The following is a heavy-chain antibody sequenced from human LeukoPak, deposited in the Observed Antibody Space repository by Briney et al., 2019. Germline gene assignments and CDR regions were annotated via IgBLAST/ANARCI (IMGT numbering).Heavy chain of an antibody. CDR1: GFTFSNYA. CDR3: AKGLWFGDY. D-gene: IGHD3-10*01. CDR2: ISGSGGST. V-gene: IGHV3-23*01. J-gene: IGHJ4*02. Sequence: PGGSLRLSCAASGFTFSNYALHWVRQAPGKGLEWVSAISGSGGSTNYAHSLKGRFTISRDNSKNTLYLQMNSLRAEDTAVYYCAKGLWFGDYWGQGTLVTVSS.